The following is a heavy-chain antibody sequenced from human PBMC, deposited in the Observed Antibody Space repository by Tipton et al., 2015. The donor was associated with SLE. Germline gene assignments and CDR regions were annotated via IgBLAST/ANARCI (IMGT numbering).Heavy chain of an antibody. J-gene: IGHJ4*02. V-gene: IGHV1-18*01. Sequence: QSGAEVKKPGASVKVSCKASGHTFTSYGVSWVRQAPGQGLEWMGWISVYNGNTNYAQRLQGRVTMTTDTSTSTAYMELRSLRSADTAVYYCAIGVITRKYYFDYWGQGTLVTVSS. D-gene: IGHD3-16*01. CDR3: AIGVITRKYYFDY. CDR2: ISVYNGNT. CDR1: GHTFTSYG.